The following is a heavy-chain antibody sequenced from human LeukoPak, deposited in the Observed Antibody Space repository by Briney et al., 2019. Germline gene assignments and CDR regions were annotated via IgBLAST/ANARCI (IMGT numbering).Heavy chain of an antibody. J-gene: IGHJ4*02. D-gene: IGHD1-14*01. CDR3: ARVDNGGFTWSLYYFDY. Sequence: APLKGSFKASCYSFNSYGLYWVRQAPGQGLEWMGWISPYNGNTNYAQNLQGRVTMTTDSSTSTAYMELRSLRSDDTAVYYCARVDNGGFTWSLYYFDYWGQGTLVTVSS. CDR1: CYSFNSYG. CDR2: ISPYNGNT. V-gene: IGHV1-18*01.